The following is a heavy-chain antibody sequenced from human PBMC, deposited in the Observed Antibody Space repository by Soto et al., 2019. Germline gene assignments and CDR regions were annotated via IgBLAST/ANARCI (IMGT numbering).Heavy chain of an antibody. CDR2: VTSRGDTT. D-gene: IGHD3-16*01. J-gene: IGHJ4*02. V-gene: IGHV3-23*01. CDR1: GFIFSNYA. Sequence: EVQLLQSGGGLVQPGGSLRLSCAASGFIFSNYAMNWVRQAPGKGLEWVSIVTSRGDTTYYEDSVKGRFTISRDNSKNTLYLQVNSLTAEDTAVYYFAKDRLGGGLDYWGQGTLVSVSS. CDR3: AKDRLGGGLDY.